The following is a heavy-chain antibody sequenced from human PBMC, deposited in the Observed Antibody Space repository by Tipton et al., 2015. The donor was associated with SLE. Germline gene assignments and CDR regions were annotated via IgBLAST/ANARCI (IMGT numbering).Heavy chain of an antibody. J-gene: IGHJ5*02. D-gene: IGHD3-3*01. V-gene: IGHV4-39*01. CDR2: IYYSGST. CDR3: ARPGWSGYLNWFDP. CDR1: GGSISSSSYY. Sequence: TLSLTCTVSGGSISSSSYYWGWIRQSPGKGLEWIGSIYYSGSTYYTPSLKSRVTISVDTSKNQFSLKLSSVSATDTAVYYCARPGWSGYLNWFDPWGQGTLVTVSS.